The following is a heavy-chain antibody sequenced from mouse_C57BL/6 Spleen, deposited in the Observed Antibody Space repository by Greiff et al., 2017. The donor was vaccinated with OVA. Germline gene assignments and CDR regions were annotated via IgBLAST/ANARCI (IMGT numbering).Heavy chain of an antibody. CDR3: ARGEKRYRVFAY. J-gene: IGHJ3*01. CDR1: GYTFTDYY. V-gene: IGHV1-26*01. D-gene: IGHD1-1*01. CDR2: INPNNGGT. Sequence: VQLQQSGPELVKPGASVKISCKASGYTFTDYYMNWVKQSHGKSLEWIGDINPNNGGTSYNQKFKGKATLTVDKSSSTAYMELRSLTSEDSAVYYVARGEKRYRVFAYWGQGTLVTVSA.